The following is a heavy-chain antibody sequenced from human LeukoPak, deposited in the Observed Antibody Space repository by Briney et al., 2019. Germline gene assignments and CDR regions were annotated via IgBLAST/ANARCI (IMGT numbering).Heavy chain of an antibody. Sequence: GGSLRLSCAASGFTVSSNYMSWVRQAPGKGLEWVSVIYSGGSTYYADSVKGRFTISRDNSKNTLYLQMNSPRAEDTAVYYCARRITRRGIDYWGQGTLVTVSS. V-gene: IGHV3-53*01. D-gene: IGHD1-20*01. CDR2: IYSGGST. CDR3: ARRITRRGIDY. J-gene: IGHJ4*02. CDR1: GFTVSSNY.